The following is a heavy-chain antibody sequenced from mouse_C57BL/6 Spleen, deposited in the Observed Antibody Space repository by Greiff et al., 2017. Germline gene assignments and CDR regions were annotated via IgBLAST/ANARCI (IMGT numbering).Heavy chain of an antibody. CDR3: ARPYYGSSPFAY. V-gene: IGHV1-52*01. D-gene: IGHD1-1*01. J-gene: IGHJ3*01. CDR1: GYTFTSYW. CDR2: IDPSDSDT. Sequence: QVQLQQPGAELVRPGSSVKLSCKASGYTFTSYWMHWVKQRPIQGLEWIGNIDPSDSDTHYNQKFKDKATLTVDKSSSTAYMQLSSLTSEDSAVYYCARPYYGSSPFAYWGQGTLVTVSA.